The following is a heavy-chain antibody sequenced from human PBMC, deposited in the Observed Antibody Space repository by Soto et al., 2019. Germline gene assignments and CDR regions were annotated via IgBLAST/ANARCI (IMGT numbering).Heavy chain of an antibody. CDR2: IYYSGST. J-gene: IGHJ4*02. V-gene: IGHV4-61*08. Sequence: PSETLSLTCTVSGGSVSGVDYYWSWIRQPPGKGLEWIGYIYYSGSTNYNPSLKSRVTISVDTSKNQFSLKLSSVTAADTAVYYCATSPGHYGSGSYFFDYWGQGTLVTVSS. CDR1: GGSVSGVDYY. CDR3: ATSPGHYGSGSYFFDY. D-gene: IGHD3-10*01.